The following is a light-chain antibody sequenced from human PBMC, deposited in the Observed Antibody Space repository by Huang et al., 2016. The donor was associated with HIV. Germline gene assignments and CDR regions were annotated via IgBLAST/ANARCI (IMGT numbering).Light chain of an antibody. Sequence: DIVMTQSPLSLPVTPGEPASISCRYSQSLLHSNGYNYLDWYLQKPGQSPQLLIYLGSNRSAGVPDRFSGGGSGTYFTLKISSVDADDFGVYYCMQVLQTPRTFGQGTKVEIK. V-gene: IGKV2-28*01. CDR3: MQVLQTPRT. CDR2: LGS. J-gene: IGKJ1*01. CDR1: QSLLHSNGYNY.